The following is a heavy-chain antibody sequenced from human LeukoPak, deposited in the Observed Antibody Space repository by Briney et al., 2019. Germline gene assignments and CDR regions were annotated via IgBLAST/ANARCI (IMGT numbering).Heavy chain of an antibody. J-gene: IGHJ4*02. CDR1: GGTFSSYA. CDR2: IIPIFGTA. D-gene: IGHD4-17*01. V-gene: IGHV1-69*05. Sequence: VASVKVSCKASGGTFSSYAISWVRQAPGQGLEWMGGIIPIFGTANYAQKFQGRVTITTDESTSTAYMELSSLRSEDTAVYYSARGGLMTTVTTELDYWGQGTLVTVSS. CDR3: ARGGLMTTVTTELDY.